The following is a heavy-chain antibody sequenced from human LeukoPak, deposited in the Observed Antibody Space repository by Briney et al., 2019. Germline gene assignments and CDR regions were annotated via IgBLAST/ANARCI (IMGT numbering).Heavy chain of an antibody. CDR2: IYSNGST. D-gene: IGHD5-12*01. CDR1: GYSISTGYY. CDR3: ARGAYSGYDLDY. Sequence: SETLSLTCTVSGYSISTGYYWDWIRQPPGKGLECIGYIYSNGSTNYNPSLKSRVTISVDMSKNQFSVKLSSVTAADTAVYYCARGAYSGYDLDYWGQGTLVTVSS. V-gene: IGHV4-61*01. J-gene: IGHJ4*02.